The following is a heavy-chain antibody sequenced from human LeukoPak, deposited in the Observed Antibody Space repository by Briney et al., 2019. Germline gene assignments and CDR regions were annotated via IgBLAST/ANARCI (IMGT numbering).Heavy chain of an antibody. J-gene: IGHJ3*01. Sequence: GGSLRLSCAASGFTFSSYWMSWVRQAPGKGLEWVANIKQDGSEKYYVDSVKGRFTISRDNAKNSLYLQMNSLRADDTAVYYCAMKAVPRPRLYDAFDFWGQGTVVTVSS. CDR1: GFTFSSYW. V-gene: IGHV3-7*03. CDR3: AMKAVPRPRLYDAFDF. CDR2: IKQDGSEK. D-gene: IGHD2-2*02.